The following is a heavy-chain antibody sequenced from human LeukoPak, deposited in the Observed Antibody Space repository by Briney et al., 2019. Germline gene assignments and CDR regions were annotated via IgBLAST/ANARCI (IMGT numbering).Heavy chain of an antibody. J-gene: IGHJ6*04. Sequence: SETLSLTCTVSGGFISSYYWSWSRQPPGKGLEWIGYIYYSGSTNYNPSLKSRVTISVDTSKNQFSLKLSSVTAADTAVYYCARDTEPTGTAPYGMDVWGKGTTVTVSS. CDR2: IYYSGST. CDR3: ARDTEPTGTAPYGMDV. D-gene: IGHD1-1*01. CDR1: GGFISSYY. V-gene: IGHV4-59*01.